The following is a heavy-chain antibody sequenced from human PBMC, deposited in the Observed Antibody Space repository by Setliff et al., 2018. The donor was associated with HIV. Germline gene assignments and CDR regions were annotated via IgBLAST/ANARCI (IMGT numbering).Heavy chain of an antibody. D-gene: IGHD6-13*01. CDR3: ARGGSNSWSPFDY. J-gene: IGHJ4*02. CDR2: INSDGSST. CDR1: GFTFSGYW. V-gene: IGHV3-74*01. Sequence: PGESLKISCAASGFTFSGYWMHWVRQAPGKGLVWVSRINSDGSSTTYADSVKGRFTISRDNAKNTLYLQMNSLRAEDTAVYYCARGGSNSWSPFDYWGQGTQVTVS.